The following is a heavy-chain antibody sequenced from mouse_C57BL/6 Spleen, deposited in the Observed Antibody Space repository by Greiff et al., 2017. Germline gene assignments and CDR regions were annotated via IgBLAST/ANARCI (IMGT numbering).Heavy chain of an antibody. CDR2: IDPSDSYT. J-gene: IGHJ4*01. CDR3: ARLDSRNYAMDY. V-gene: IGHV1-50*01. D-gene: IGHD2-12*01. Sequence: VQLQQSGAELVKPGASVKLSCKASGYTFTSYWMQWVKQRPGQGLEWIGEIDPSDSYTNYNQKFKGKATLTVDTSSSTAYMQLSSLTSEDSAVYYCARLDSRNYAMDYWGQGTSVTVSS. CDR1: GYTFTSYW.